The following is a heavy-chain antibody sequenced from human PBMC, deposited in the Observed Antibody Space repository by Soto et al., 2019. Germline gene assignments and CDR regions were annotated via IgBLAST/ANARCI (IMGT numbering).Heavy chain of an antibody. Sequence: QVPLVQSGAEVKKHGASVKVSCKASGYTFTSYDINWVRQATGQGLEWMGWMNPNSGNTGYAQKFQGRVPLTRNTSLSTAYMELCSLRSDDTAVYYCAGSDGSGSSCVYWGQGSLVTVSS. CDR2: MNPNSGNT. CDR3: AGSDGSGSSCVY. D-gene: IGHD3-10*01. J-gene: IGHJ4*02. V-gene: IGHV1-8*01. CDR1: GYTFTSYD.